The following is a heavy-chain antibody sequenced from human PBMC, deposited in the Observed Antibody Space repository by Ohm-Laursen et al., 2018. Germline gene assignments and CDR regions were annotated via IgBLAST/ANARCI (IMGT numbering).Heavy chain of an antibody. CDR2: IKEDGSEK. Sequence: SLRLSCAASGFTVSSNYMSWVRQAPGKGLEWVANIKEDGSEKNYVDSVKGRFTISRDNGKNSLYLQMNSLRAEDTAVYYCARGGETAMFNSWGQGTLVTVSS. D-gene: IGHD5-18*01. CDR3: ARGGETAMFNS. J-gene: IGHJ4*02. CDR1: GFTVSSNY. V-gene: IGHV3-7*01.